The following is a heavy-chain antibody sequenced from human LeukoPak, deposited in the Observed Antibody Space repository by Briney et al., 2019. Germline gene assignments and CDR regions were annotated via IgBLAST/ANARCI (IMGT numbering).Heavy chain of an antibody. CDR3: ARLGFYDYVWGSYRYPDY. V-gene: IGHV3-7*01. D-gene: IGHD3-16*02. CDR2: IKQDGSEK. J-gene: IGHJ4*02. Sequence: GGSLRPSCAASGFTFSSYWMSWVRQAPGKGLEWVANIKQDGSEKYYVDSVKGRFTISRDNAKNSLYLQMNSLRAEDTAVYYCARLGFYDYVWGSYRYPDYWGQGTLVTVSS. CDR1: GFTFSSYW.